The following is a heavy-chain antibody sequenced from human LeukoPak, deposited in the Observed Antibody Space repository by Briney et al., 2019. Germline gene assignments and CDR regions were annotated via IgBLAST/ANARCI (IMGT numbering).Heavy chain of an antibody. CDR1: GFTFRSYA. V-gene: IGHV3-30*04. J-gene: IGHJ4*02. CDR3: ARDGKHIVVVTHPFHYFDY. Sequence: GGSLRLSCAASGFTFRSYAMHWVRQAPGKGLEWVAVISYDGSNKYYADSVKGRFTISRDNSKNTLYLQMNSLRAEDTAVYYCARDGKHIVVVTHPFHYFDYWGQGTLVTVSS. D-gene: IGHD2-21*02. CDR2: ISYDGSNK.